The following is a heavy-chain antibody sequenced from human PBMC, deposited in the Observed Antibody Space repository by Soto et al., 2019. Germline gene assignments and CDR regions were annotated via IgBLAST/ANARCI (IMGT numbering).Heavy chain of an antibody. CDR1: GFTFDGYA. V-gene: IGHV3-9*01. CDR3: AKDKGDGANIWYFDD. CDR2: ISWDSGSI. Sequence: SLRLSCAASGFTFDGYAMHWVRQAPGKGLEWVSSISWDSGSIGYADSVKGRFTISRDNAKNSLHLQLNSLTAEDTAFYYCAKDKGDGANIWYFDDWGQGALVSVSS. J-gene: IGHJ4*02. D-gene: IGHD4-17*01.